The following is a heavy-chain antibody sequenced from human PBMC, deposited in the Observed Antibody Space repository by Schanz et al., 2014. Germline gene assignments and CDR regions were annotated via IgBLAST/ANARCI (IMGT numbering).Heavy chain of an antibody. Sequence: QVLLVESGGGLVKPGGSLRLSCSASGFTFSDSFMSWIRQTPGKGLEWLSYISSSGNIIHYADSVKGRFTISRDNAKNSLYLQMNSLRAEDTAVYYCAKGQLLSYYFDYWGQGTLVTVSS. CDR3: AKGQLLSYYFDY. J-gene: IGHJ4*02. D-gene: IGHD2-21*01. CDR1: GFTFSDSF. CDR2: ISSSGNII. V-gene: IGHV3-11*01.